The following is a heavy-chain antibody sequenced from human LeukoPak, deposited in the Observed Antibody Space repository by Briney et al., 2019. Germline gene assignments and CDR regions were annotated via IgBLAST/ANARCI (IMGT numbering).Heavy chain of an antibody. CDR2: IYSAGSI. CDR1: GFTVSSNS. V-gene: IGHV3-53*05. J-gene: IGHJ4*02. Sequence: PGGSLRLSCTVSGFTVSSNSMSWVRQAPGKGLEWVSFIYSAGSIYYSDSVKGRFTISIDNSKNTLYLQMGSLRAEDMAVYYCAREGYWGQGTLVTVSS. CDR3: AREGY.